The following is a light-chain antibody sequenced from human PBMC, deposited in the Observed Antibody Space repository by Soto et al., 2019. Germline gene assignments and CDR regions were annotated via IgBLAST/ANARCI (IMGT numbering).Light chain of an antibody. CDR2: AAS. Sequence: DIVMTQSPATLSFSPGDTATLSCRASQSVSSYLVWYQQKPGQAPSLLIYAASNRAAGVPARFSGSGSGTDLTLTITSLEPDDFEVYYCQQSTDWPITFGQRTRLEIK. V-gene: IGKV3-11*01. J-gene: IGKJ5*01. CDR3: QQSTDWPIT. CDR1: QSVSSY.